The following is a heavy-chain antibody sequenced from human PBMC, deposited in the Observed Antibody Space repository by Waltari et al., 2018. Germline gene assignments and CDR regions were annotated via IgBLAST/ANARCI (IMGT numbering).Heavy chain of an antibody. J-gene: IGHJ4*02. D-gene: IGHD3-22*01. CDR1: GFTFSSYA. CDR2: ISGSGGST. Sequence: EVQLLESGGGLVQPGGSLRLSCAASGFTFSSYAMSWVRQAPGKGLGWVSAISGSGGSTYYADSVKGRFTISRDNSKNTLYLQMNSLRAEDTAVYYCAKDEASLITMIVVVITGVDYWGQGTLVTVSS. CDR3: AKDEASLITMIVVVITGVDY. V-gene: IGHV3-23*01.